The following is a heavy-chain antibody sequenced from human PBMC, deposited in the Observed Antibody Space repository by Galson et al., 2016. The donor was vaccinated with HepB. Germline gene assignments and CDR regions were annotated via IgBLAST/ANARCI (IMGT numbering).Heavy chain of an antibody. V-gene: IGHV1-18*01. Sequence: SCKASGYTFTTSGISWVRQAPGQGLEWMGWISTYSGNTKYAQKFQGGLTLTTDSSTTTAYMELRSLRFDDTALYYCARDVQYRFDYWGQGTLVTVSS. CDR2: ISTYSGNT. CDR3: ARDVQYRFDY. CDR1: GYTFTTSG. D-gene: IGHD2/OR15-2a*01. J-gene: IGHJ4*02.